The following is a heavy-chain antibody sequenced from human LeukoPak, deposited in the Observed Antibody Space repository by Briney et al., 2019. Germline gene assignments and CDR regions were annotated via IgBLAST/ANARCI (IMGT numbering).Heavy chain of an antibody. J-gene: IGHJ3*02. V-gene: IGHV3-23*01. CDR2: ISGSGGTT. CDR3: AKRDRTVTHAFDI. Sequence: PGGSLRLSCAASGFTFSSYGMSWVRQAPGKGLEWVSAISGSGGTTYYADSVKGRFTISRDNSENTLYLKINSLRAEDTAVYYCAKRDRTVTHAFDIWGQGTMVTVSS. D-gene: IGHD4-17*01. CDR1: GFTFSSYG.